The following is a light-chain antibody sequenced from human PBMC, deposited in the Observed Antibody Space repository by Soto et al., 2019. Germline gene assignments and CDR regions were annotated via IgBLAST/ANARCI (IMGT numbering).Light chain of an antibody. V-gene: IGLV2-11*01. CDR3: CAHAEENPHV. J-gene: IGLJ1*01. Sequence: QSALTQPRSVSGSPGQSVTISCTATSSEVGRHNIVSWYQQHPGKVPRLISYEVSKRSSGVPDRFSGSKYGSTASLIISGLLVEDEADYYCCAHAEENPHVFGTGTKLTVL. CDR1: SSEVGRHNI. CDR2: EVS.